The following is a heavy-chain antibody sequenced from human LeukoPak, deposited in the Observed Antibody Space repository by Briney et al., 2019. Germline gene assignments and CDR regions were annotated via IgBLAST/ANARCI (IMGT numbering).Heavy chain of an antibody. CDR2: ISVSGGNT. D-gene: IGHD3-22*01. CDR1: GITLINYG. J-gene: IGHJ4*02. Sequence: PGGSLRLSSAVSGITLINYGMSCGRQTPGKGLGWVSGISVSGGNTYYADTVKGRFTISRDNSKNTLYLQMNSLRAEDTAVYFCAKRGVVIRVILVGFHKEAYYFDSWGQGALVTVSS. CDR3: AKRGVVIRVILVGFHKEAYYFDS. V-gene: IGHV3-23*01.